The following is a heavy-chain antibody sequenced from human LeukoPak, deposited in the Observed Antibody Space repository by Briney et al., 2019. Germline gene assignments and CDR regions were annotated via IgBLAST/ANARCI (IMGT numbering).Heavy chain of an antibody. CDR1: GDSFSDNGAA. J-gene: IGHJ4*02. CDR3: AEGFGGRVRS. V-gene: IGHV6-1*01. Sequence: SQTLSLTCAISGDSFSDNGAAWNWIRQSPSRGLEWLGRTYYRSKLSTDYALFVKSRITISADTSKNQFSLQLNSVNPEDTAVYYCAEGFGGRVRSWGQGTLVTVSS. CDR2: TYYRSKLST. D-gene: IGHD2-15*01.